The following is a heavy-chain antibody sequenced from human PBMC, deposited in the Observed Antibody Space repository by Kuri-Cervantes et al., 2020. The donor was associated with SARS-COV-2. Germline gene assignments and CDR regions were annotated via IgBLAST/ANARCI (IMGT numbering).Heavy chain of an antibody. CDR3: ASITGEGY. D-gene: IGHD7-27*01. Sequence: SETLSLTCTVSGGSISSHYWSWIRQPPGKGLEWIGYIYYSGSTNYNPSLKSRVTISVDTSKNQLSLKLSSVTAADTAVYYCASITGEGYWGQGTLVTVSS. CDR2: IYYSGST. CDR1: GGSISSHY. V-gene: IGHV4-59*08. J-gene: IGHJ4*02.